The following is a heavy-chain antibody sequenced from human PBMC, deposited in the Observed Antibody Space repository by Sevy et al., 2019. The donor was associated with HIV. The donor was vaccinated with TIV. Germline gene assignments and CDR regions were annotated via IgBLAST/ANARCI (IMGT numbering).Heavy chain of an antibody. D-gene: IGHD3-16*01. CDR2: ISWDGGST. CDR1: GFTFDDHT. J-gene: IGHJ4*02. V-gene: IGHV3-43*01. Sequence: GGSLRLSCAASGFTFDDHTMQWVRQPPGKGLEWVSLISWDGGSTYYADSVKGRLTISRDNSKNSLFLQMNSLGAEDTALYYCAKDMASGGGGAYYFDYWGQGTLVTVSS. CDR3: AKDMASGGGGAYYFDY.